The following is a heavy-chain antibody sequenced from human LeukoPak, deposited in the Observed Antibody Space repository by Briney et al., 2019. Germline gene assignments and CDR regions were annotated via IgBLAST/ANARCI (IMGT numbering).Heavy chain of an antibody. V-gene: IGHV1-2*02. J-gene: IGHJ4*02. D-gene: IGHD5-18*01. CDR3: ARDPVDTAMVNGDY. Sequence: GASVKVSCKASGYTFTDYYMHWVRQAPGQGLEWMGWINPNSGGTNYAQKFQGRVTMTRDTSISTAYMELSRLRSGDTAVYFCARDPVDTAMVNGDYWGQGTLVTVSS. CDR1: GYTFTDYY. CDR2: INPNSGGT.